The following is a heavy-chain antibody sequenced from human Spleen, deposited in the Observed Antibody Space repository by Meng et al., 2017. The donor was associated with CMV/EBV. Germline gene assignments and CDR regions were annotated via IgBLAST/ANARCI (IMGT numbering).Heavy chain of an antibody. V-gene: IGHV1-69*05. J-gene: IGHJ6*02. CDR3: AWFPEVMSMVSDYYYGVGV. CDR2: IIPIFGTP. Sequence: SVKVSCKASGGTFSSYAISWVRQAPGQGLEWMGGIIPIFGTPNYAQKFQGRVTITTDESTSTAYMELSSLRSEDTAVYYCAWFPEVMSMVSDYYYGVGVWGQGTTVTVSS. D-gene: IGHD3-10*01. CDR1: GGTFSSYA.